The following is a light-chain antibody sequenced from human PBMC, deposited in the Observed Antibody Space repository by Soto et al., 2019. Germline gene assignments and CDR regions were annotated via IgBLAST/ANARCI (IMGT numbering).Light chain of an antibody. CDR3: AAWDDSLNVFYV. CDR1: SSNIGSNT. CDR2: SNN. Sequence: QSVLTQPPSASGTPGQRVTISCSGSSSNIGSNTVNWYQQLPGTAPKLLIYSNNQRPSGVPDRFSVSKSGTSASLAISGLLSEEEDDYYCAAWDDSLNVFYVFGTGTKLTVL. V-gene: IGLV1-44*01. J-gene: IGLJ1*01.